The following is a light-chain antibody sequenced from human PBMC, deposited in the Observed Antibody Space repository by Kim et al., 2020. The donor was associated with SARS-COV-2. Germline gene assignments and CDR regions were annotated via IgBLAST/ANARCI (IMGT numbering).Light chain of an antibody. J-gene: IGLJ3*02. Sequence: QPVLTQPSSLSASPGASASLTCTLRSGINVGTYRIYWYQQKPGSPPQYLLRYKSDSDKQQGSGVPSRFSVSKDASANAGILLISGLQSEDEADYYCMIWHSSAWVFGGGTQLTVL. CDR3: MIWHSSAWV. V-gene: IGLV5-45*02. CDR2: YKSDSDK. CDR1: SGINVGTYR.